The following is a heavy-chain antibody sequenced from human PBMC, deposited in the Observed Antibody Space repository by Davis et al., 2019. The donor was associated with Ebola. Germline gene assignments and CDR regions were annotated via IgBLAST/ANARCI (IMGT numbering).Heavy chain of an antibody. Sequence: PGGSLRLSCAASGFLFSSYAMSWVRQTPGRGLEWVSSISASGGATFYADSVKGRIVMSRDNSNDTLYLRMNNLRAEDTAIYHRAKDLTSYYGSGDFFDYWGQGILVTVSS. J-gene: IGHJ4*02. CDR2: ISASGGAT. V-gene: IGHV3-23*01. D-gene: IGHD3-10*01. CDR3: AKDLTSYYGSGDFFDY. CDR1: GFLFSSYA.